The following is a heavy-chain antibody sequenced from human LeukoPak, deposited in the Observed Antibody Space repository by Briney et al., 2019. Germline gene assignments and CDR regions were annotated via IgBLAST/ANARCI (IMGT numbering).Heavy chain of an antibody. CDR3: AKDPKVWDY. CDR1: GFTFSTYW. CDR2: IKPDGSEK. Sequence: PGGSLRLSCAASGFTFSTYWMGWVRQAPGKGLEWVAKIKPDGSEKDHVDSVKGRFTISRDNSKNTLYLQMNSLRAEDTAVYYCAKDPKVWDYWGQGTLVTVSS. J-gene: IGHJ4*02. V-gene: IGHV3-7*01.